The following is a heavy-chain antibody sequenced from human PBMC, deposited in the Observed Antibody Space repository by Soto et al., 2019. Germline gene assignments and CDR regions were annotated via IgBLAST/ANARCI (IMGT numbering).Heavy chain of an antibody. CDR3: ARDDAFGNENAFDL. CDR1: GFSFRTYG. CDR2: ISPK. D-gene: IGHD1-1*01. V-gene: IGHV3-33*01. J-gene: IGHJ3*01. Sequence: QVQLVESGGGLVQPGTSLRLSCAVSGFSFRTYGFHWVRQPPGKGLKWVAVISPKGHSDSVEGRFTISRDNSKDTLYLQMNNLRAEDTAVYYCARDDAFGNENAFDLWGQGTMVTVSS.